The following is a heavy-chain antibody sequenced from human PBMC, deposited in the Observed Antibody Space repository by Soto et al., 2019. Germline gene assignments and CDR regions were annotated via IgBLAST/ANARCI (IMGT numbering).Heavy chain of an antibody. Sequence: EAQLLESGGGLVQPGGSLRLSCAASGCTFSNYAMNWVRQAPGKGLEWVSGISGGSGDSTFYADSVKGRFTISRDNSKNTLHLQMNSLRTEDTAVYYCAKNQPSWATRAAFDYWGQGTLVTVSS. V-gene: IGHV3-23*01. CDR3: AKNQPSWATRAAFDY. D-gene: IGHD2-2*01. CDR2: ISGGSGDST. J-gene: IGHJ4*02. CDR1: GCTFSNYA.